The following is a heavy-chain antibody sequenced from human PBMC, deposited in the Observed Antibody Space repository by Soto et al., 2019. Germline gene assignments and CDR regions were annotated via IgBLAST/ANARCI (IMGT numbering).Heavy chain of an antibody. V-gene: IGHV4-59*01. CDR1: GGSISSYY. CDR2: IYYSGST. Sequence: SETLSLTCTVSGGSISSYYWSWIRQPPGKGLEWIGYIYYSGSTNYNPSLKSRVTISVDTSKNQFSLKLSSVTAADTAVYYCARFVSGLDRRYFDYWGQGTLVTVSS. CDR3: ARFVSGLDRRYFDY. J-gene: IGHJ4*02. D-gene: IGHD1-1*01.